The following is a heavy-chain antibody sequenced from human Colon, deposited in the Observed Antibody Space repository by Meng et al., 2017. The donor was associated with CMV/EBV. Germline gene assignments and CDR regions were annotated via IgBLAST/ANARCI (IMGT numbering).Heavy chain of an antibody. V-gene: IGHV4-30-4*01. J-gene: IGHJ4*02. CDR2: IYYSGST. CDR3: ARGVGGNLPYFDY. Sequence: VSGGSISSSDYYWSWIRQAPEKGLEWIGYIYYSGSTYFNPSLDSRLAISVDTSKSQFSLQLSSVTAADTAVYYCARGVGGNLPYFDYWGQGTLVTVSS. CDR1: GGSISSSDYY. D-gene: IGHD4-23*01.